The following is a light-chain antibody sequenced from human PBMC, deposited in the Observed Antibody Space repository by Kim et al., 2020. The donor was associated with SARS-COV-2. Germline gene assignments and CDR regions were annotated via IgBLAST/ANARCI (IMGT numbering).Light chain of an antibody. J-gene: IGKJ2*01. CDR1: KRISSR. V-gene: IGKV1-5*02. CDR2: QAS. CDR3: QQYNNYPYT. Sequence: SADVGARVTIICRASKRISSRFAWYQQKPGKAPELLIYQASTLQSGVPTRCSGSGSGTEFILTISSLQPDDFATYYCQQYNNYPYTFGQGTKLEI.